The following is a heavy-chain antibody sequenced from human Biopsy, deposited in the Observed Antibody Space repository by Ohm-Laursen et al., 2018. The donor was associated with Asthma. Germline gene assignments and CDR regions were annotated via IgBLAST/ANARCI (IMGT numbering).Heavy chain of an antibody. Sequence: ASVKVSCKASGYTFINNDINWVRQAPGQGLEWLGMIKHISEYAQKFQGRVTMTRDTSTSTVYMELSSLRSEDTAVYYCARTYYDFLTGQVNDAFAMWGQGTMVTVSS. CDR2: IKHISE. V-gene: IGHV1-46*01. J-gene: IGHJ3*02. D-gene: IGHD3-9*01. CDR3: ARTYYDFLTGQVNDAFAM. CDR1: GYTFINND.